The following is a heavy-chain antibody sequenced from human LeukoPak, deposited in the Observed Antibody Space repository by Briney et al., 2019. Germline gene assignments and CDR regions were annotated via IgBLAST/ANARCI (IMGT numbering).Heavy chain of an antibody. Sequence: SETLSLTCAVYGGSFSIYYWSWIRQPPGKGLEWIGSIYHSGSTYYNPSLKSRVTISVDTSKNQFSLKLSSVTAADTAVYYCARERGYCSGGSCLYYYGDFFYYYYMDVWGKGTTVTVSS. CDR2: IYHSGST. V-gene: IGHV4-34*01. D-gene: IGHD2-15*01. CDR1: GGSFSIYY. J-gene: IGHJ6*03. CDR3: ARERGYCSGGSCLYYYGDFFYYYYMDV.